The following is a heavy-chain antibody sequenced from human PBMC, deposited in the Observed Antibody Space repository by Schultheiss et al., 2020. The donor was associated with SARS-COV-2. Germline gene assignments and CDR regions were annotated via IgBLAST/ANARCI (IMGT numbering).Heavy chain of an antibody. V-gene: IGHV1-18*01. D-gene: IGHD1-14*01. CDR3: ARDPSPLDRGPDP. CDR2: IIPNSGGT. Sequence: ASVKVSCKASGYTFTSYGISWVRQAPGQGLEWMGGIIPNSGGTSYAQKFQGRVTMTRDTSTSTVYMELSSLRSEDTAVYYCARDPSPLDRGPDPWGQGTLVTVSS. J-gene: IGHJ5*02. CDR1: GYTFTSYG.